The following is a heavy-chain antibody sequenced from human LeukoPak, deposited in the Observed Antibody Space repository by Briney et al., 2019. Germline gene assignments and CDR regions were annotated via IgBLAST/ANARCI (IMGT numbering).Heavy chain of an antibody. CDR3: ASHDY. Sequence: SETLSLTCTVSGGFISSSGYYWGWIRQPPGKGLEWIGSMYSSARTYYNPSLKSRVTISVDTAKNQFSLKLASVAAAETAVYYCASHDYWGQGTLVTVSS. CDR1: GGFISSSGYY. J-gene: IGHJ4*02. CDR2: MYSSART. V-gene: IGHV4-39*01.